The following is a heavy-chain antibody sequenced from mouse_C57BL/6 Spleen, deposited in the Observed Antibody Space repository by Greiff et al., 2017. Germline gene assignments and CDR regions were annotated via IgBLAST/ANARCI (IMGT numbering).Heavy chain of an antibody. CDR1: GFTFSSYA. CDR3: ARDRSNNVSAMDY. J-gene: IGHJ4*01. V-gene: IGHV5-4*01. D-gene: IGHD2-5*01. Sequence: EVMLVESGGGLVKPGGSLKLSCAASGFTFSSYAMSWVRQTPEKRLEWVATISDGGSYTYYPDNVKGRFTISRDNAKNNLYLQMSHLKSEDTAMYDCARDRSNNVSAMDYWGQGTSVTVSS. CDR2: ISDGGSYT.